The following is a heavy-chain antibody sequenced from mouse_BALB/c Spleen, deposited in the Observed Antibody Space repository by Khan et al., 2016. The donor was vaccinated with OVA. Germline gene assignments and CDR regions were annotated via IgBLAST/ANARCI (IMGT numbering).Heavy chain of an antibody. CDR3: ARGDYYFDY. V-gene: IGHV5-12-1*01. CDR2: ISSGGGGT. D-gene: IGHD2-13*01. CDR1: AFDFSYYD. J-gene: IGHJ2*01. Sequence: EVELVESGGGLVRPGGSLKLSCAASAFDFSYYDMSWVRQTPERRLEWVAYISSGGGGTSYPDTVKGRFTISRDNAKNTLYLQMSSLKSEDTAIYYCARGDYYFDYWGQGTTLTVSS.